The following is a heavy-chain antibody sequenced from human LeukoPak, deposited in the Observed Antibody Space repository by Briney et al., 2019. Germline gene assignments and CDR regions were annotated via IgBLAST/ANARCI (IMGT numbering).Heavy chain of an antibody. J-gene: IGHJ5*02. V-gene: IGHV4-39*07. D-gene: IGHD3-9*01. Sequence: SETLSLTCTVSGGSISSSSYYWGWIRQPPGKGLEWTGSIYYSGSTYYNPSLKSRVTISVDTSKNQFSLKLSSVTAADTAVYYCARDRGDILDNWFDPWGQGTLVTVSS. CDR3: ARDRGDILDNWFDP. CDR1: GGSISSSSYY. CDR2: IYYSGST.